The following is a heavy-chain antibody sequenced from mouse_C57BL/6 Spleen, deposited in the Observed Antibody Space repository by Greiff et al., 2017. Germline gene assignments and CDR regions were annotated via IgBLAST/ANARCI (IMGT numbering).Heavy chain of an antibody. CDR1: GFTFSDYG. CDR2: ISSGSSTI. Sequence: EVKLVESGGGLVKPGGSLKLSCAASGFTFSDYGMHWVRQAPEKGLEWVAYISSGSSTIYYADTVKGRFTISRDNAKNTLFLQMTSLRSEDTAMYYCARNYGSSFWFAYWGQGTLVTVSA. V-gene: IGHV5-17*01. J-gene: IGHJ3*01. D-gene: IGHD1-1*01. CDR3: ARNYGSSFWFAY.